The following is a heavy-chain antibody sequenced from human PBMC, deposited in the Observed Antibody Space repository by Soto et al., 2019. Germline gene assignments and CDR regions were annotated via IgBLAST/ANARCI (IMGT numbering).Heavy chain of an antibody. CDR3: ASRMYYDFWSGYYYPFDY. D-gene: IGHD3-3*01. CDR1: GGSISSGGYY. V-gene: IGHV4-31*03. Sequence: SETLSLTCTVSGGSISSGGYYWSWIRQHPGKGLEWIGYIYYSGSTYYNPSLKSRVTISVDTSKNQFSLKLSSVTAADTAVYYCASRMYYDFWSGYYYPFDYWGQGTLVTVSS. J-gene: IGHJ4*02. CDR2: IYYSGST.